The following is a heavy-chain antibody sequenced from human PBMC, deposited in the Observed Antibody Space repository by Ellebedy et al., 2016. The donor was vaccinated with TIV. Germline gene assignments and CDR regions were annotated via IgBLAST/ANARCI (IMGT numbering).Heavy chain of an antibody. J-gene: IGHJ4*02. CDR2: INHSGST. Sequence: SETLSLTCTVSGGSISSYYWSWIRQPPGTGLEWIGEINHSGSTNYNPSLKSRVTVSVDTSKNQFSLKLSSVTAADTAVYYCARGKGLLLWFGEFLPFDYWGQGTLGTVSS. CDR3: ARGKGLLLWFGEFLPFDY. D-gene: IGHD3-10*01. V-gene: IGHV4-34*01. CDR1: GGSISSYY.